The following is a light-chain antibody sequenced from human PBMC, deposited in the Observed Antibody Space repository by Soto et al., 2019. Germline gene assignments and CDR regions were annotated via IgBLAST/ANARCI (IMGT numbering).Light chain of an antibody. CDR3: QQYDDWPPFT. J-gene: IGKJ2*01. CDR1: QSVHSN. CDR2: GAS. V-gene: IGKV3-15*01. Sequence: EVVMTQTPATLSVSPGEGATLSCRASQSVHSNLAWYQQKPGQAPRLLIFGASTRATDIPARFSGSGSGTEFTFTISSLQSEDVAVYYCQQYDDWPPFTFGQGTKLEIK.